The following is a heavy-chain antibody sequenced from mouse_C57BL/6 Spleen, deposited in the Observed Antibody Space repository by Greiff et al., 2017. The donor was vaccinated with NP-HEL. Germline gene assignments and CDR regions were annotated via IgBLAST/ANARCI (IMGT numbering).Heavy chain of an antibody. V-gene: IGHV1-55*01. CDR2: RYPGRGST. CDR1: GYTFTSYG. Sequence: QVQLQQPGAERGKTGASVKMSCKASGYTFTSYGIRWVKQRHGKGREGRGERYPGRGSTNYNEKFKSKATLTVDTSSSTAYMQLSSLTSEDSAVYYCARGGSVVDPWFAYWGQGTLVTVSA. CDR3: ARGGSVVDPWFAY. D-gene: IGHD1-1*01. J-gene: IGHJ3*01.